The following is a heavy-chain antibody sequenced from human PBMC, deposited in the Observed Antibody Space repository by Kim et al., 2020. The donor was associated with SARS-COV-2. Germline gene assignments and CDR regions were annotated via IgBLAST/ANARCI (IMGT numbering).Heavy chain of an antibody. J-gene: IGHJ4*02. CDR2: ISGDGKST. D-gene: IGHD6-19*01. CDR3: ANDIYSSGWYGGYFEH. CDR1: GLTLDGYA. Sequence: GGSLRLSCAASGLTLDGYAMHWVRQAPGRGLEWVSLISGDGKSTYYADSVKGRFTISRDNSKSSLYLQMHSLRTEDTALYYCANDIYSSGWYGGYFEHWGQGTLVTVSS. V-gene: IGHV3-43*02.